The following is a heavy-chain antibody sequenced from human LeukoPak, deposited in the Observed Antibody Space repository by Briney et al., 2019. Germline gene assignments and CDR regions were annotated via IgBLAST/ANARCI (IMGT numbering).Heavy chain of an antibody. J-gene: IGHJ6*02. CDR2: IDPSDSYT. V-gene: IGHV5-10-1*01. Sequence: GESLKISCKGSGYSFTSYWISWVRQMPGKGLEWMGRIDPSDSYTNYSPSFQGHVTISADKSISTAYLQWSSLKASDTAMYYCAGIGMTVNGMDVWGQGTTVTVSS. CDR3: AGIGMTVNGMDV. D-gene: IGHD1-26*01. CDR1: GYSFTSYW.